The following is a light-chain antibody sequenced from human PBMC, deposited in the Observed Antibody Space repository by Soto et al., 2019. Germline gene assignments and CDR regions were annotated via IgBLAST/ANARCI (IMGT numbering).Light chain of an antibody. CDR1: SSDVGGYNY. CDR2: EVS. CDR3: SSFAGNNNLV. V-gene: IGLV2-8*01. J-gene: IGLJ2*01. Sequence: QSALTQPPSASGSPGQSVTISCTGTSSDVGGYNYVSWYQQHPGKAPKLMISEVSKRPSGVPDRFSGAKSGKTASLTVSGLQAEGEADYYCSSFAGNNNLVFGGGTKLTVL.